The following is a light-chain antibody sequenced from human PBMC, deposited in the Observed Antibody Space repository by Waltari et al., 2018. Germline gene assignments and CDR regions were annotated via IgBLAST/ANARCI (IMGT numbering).Light chain of an antibody. CDR3: QAWDSSTYVV. CDR1: KLGDKY. J-gene: IGLJ2*01. V-gene: IGLV3-1*01. CDR2: QDS. Sequence: SYELTQPPSVSVSPGQTASITCSGDKLGDKYACWYQQKPGQSPVLVIYQDSKRPSGSPGRFSGSNSGNTATRTISGTQAMDEADYYCQAWDSSTYVVFGGGTKLTVL.